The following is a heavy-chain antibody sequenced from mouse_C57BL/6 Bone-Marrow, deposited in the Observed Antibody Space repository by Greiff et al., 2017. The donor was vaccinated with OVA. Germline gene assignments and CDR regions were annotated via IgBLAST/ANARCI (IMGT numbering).Heavy chain of an antibody. J-gene: IGHJ2*01. V-gene: IGHV1-69*01. CDR3: ARSDHYGSSYGY. CDR1: GYTFTSYW. CDR2: IDPSDSYT. Sequence: QVQLQQPGAELVMPGASVKLSCKASGYTFTSYWMHWVKQRPGQGLEWIGEIDPSDSYTNYNQKFKGKSTLTVDKSSSTAYMQLSSLTSEDSAVYYCARSDHYGSSYGYWGQGTTLTVSS. D-gene: IGHD1-1*01.